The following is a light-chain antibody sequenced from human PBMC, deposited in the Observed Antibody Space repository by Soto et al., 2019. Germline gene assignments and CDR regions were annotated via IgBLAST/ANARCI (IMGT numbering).Light chain of an antibody. CDR3: SSFEASNNLL. CDR1: RLGDKF. CDR2: QDN. Sequence: SYELSQPPSVSVSPGQTARIACSGHRLGDKFACWYQQKPGQSPVLLISQDNKRPSGIPERFSGSNSGNTASLTVSGLQVEDEADYYCSSFEASNNLLFGGGTKLTVL. J-gene: IGLJ2*01. V-gene: IGLV3-1*01.